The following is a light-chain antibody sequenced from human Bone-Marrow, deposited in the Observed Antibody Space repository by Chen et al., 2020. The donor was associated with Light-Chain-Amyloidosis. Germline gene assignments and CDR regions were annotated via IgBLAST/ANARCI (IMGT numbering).Light chain of an antibody. V-gene: IGLV3-21*02. CDR2: DDS. Sequence: SYVLTQPSSVSVAPGQTATIACGGNNIGSTRVHWYQQTPGQAPLLVVYDDSDRPSGIPERWSGSSPGKTATLGSSRVEAGDEADYYCQVWDRSGDRPVFGGGTKLTVL. CDR3: QVWDRSGDRPV. CDR1: NIGSTR. J-gene: IGLJ3*02.